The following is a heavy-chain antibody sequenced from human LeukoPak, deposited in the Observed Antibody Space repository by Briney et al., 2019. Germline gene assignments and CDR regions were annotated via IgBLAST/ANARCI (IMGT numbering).Heavy chain of an antibody. CDR2: INTDGSST. V-gene: IGHV3-74*01. CDR3: ARAVAGPEGWFDP. Sequence: GGSLRLSCAASGFTFSSYWMHWVRQAPGKGLVWVSRINTDGSSTSYADSVKGRFTISRDNAKNTLYLQMNSLRAEDTAAYYCARAVAGPEGWFDPWGQGTLVTVSS. J-gene: IGHJ5*02. D-gene: IGHD6-19*01. CDR1: GFTFSSYW.